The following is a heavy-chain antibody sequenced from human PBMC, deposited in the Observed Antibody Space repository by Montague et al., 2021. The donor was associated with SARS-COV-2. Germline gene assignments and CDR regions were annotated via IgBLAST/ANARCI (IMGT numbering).Heavy chain of an antibody. CDR1: DDSISSSSYY. V-gene: IGHV4-39*01. J-gene: IGHJ4*02. D-gene: IGHD3-3*01. CDR2: IYYSGST. Sequence: SETLSLTCTVSDDSISSSSYYWAWIRQPPGKGLEWIGSIYYSGSTYYNPSLKSRVTISVDTSKKQFSLNLSSVTAADTAVFCCVRGRSGYFNPLDYWGQGTLVTVSS. CDR3: VRGRSGYFNPLDY.